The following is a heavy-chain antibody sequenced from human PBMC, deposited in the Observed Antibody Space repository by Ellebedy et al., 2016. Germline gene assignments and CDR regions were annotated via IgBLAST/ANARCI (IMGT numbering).Heavy chain of an antibody. CDR1: GFTFSNYW. CDR3: ATGIISAYEY. D-gene: IGHD5-12*01. Sequence: GESLKISXAASGFTFSNYWMHWVRQPPGKGLMWVARINGDGSSIVYADSVRGRFTISRDNAKNTLHVQMNSLRGEDTAVYYCATGIISAYEYWGQGILVTVSS. J-gene: IGHJ4*02. V-gene: IGHV3-74*01. CDR2: INGDGSSI.